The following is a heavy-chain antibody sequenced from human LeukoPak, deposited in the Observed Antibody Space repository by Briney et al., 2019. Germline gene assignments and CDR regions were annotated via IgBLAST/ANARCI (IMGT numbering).Heavy chain of an antibody. CDR1: GFTFSSYW. CDR3: SRDNWGSSGGHC. D-gene: IGHD7-27*01. Sequence: GGSLRLSCAASGFTFSSYWMIWVRQAPGKGLEWVANIKEDGSDKRYAESVKGRFTISRDNAENTVYLQMNSLRAEDTAVYYCSRDNWGSSGGHCWGQGTLVTVSS. J-gene: IGHJ4*02. CDR2: IKEDGSDK. V-gene: IGHV3-7*01.